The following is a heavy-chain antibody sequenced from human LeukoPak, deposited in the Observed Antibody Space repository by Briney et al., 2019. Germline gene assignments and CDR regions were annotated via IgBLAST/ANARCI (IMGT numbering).Heavy chain of an antibody. CDR1: GFIFSDYA. J-gene: IGHJ5*02. Sequence: GGSLRLSCAASGFIFSDYAMNWVRQAPGKGLEWVSLISTSGTEHYADSVKGRFTISRDNSKNTLYLQMNTLRAEDTALYYCAKDLEPVIVVVPAAISLRFDPWGQGTLVTVSS. CDR2: ISTSGTE. CDR3: AKDLEPVIVVVPAAISLRFDP. D-gene: IGHD2-2*02. V-gene: IGHV3-23*01.